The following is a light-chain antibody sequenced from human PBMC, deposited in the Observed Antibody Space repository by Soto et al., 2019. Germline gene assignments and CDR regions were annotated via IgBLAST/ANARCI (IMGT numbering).Light chain of an antibody. CDR1: SGHSSHA. J-gene: IGLJ3*02. V-gene: IGLV4-69*01. CDR3: QTWGTGIRV. Sequence: QSVLTQLPSASASLGASVKLTCTLSSGHSSHAIAWHQQQPDKGPRFLMKVDSDGSHITGDGISDRFSGSSSGAERYLIISSLQSEDEADYYCQTWGTGIRVFGGGTKVTVL. CDR2: VDSDGSH.